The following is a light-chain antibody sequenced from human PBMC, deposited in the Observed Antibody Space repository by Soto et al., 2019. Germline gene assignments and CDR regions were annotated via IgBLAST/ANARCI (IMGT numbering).Light chain of an antibody. CDR1: QSISSGS. CDR3: QQFHISRT. Sequence: EIVLTQSPGTLSLSPGERATLSCRASQSISSGSFAWYQQKPCQAPRLLIYGASTRATGIPARFIGSGSGTDFTLTITGLEPEDFAVYYCQQFHISRTFGQGTKVDIK. V-gene: IGKV3-20*01. J-gene: IGKJ1*01. CDR2: GAS.